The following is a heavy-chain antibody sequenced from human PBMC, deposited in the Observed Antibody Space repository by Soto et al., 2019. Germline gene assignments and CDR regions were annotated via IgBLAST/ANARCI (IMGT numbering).Heavy chain of an antibody. V-gene: IGHV3-23*01. J-gene: IGHJ4*02. CDR1: GYTFSSYA. D-gene: IGHD4-17*01. CDR3: AKDPTPNNYGPRFYFDN. Sequence: EVQLLESGGGLVQPGGSLTLSCAVSGYTFSSYAMSWVRQAPGKGLEWVATISGSGGSTYYADSVKGRFTISRDNSRNKIYRQMISLRFEDTAIYCCAKDPTPNNYGPRFYFDNWGPGTLLTVSS. CDR2: ISGSGGST.